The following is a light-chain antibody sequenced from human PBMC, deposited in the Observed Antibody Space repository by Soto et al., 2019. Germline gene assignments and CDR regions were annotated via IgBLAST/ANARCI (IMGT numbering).Light chain of an antibody. Sequence: QSVLAQPPSASGSPGQSVTISCTGTKNDIGVYDFVSWYQHHPGKAPRLIIYEVVQRPSGVPDRFSGSKSGNTASLTISGLQAEDEADYYCSSFTDTSTLYVFGTGTKVTVL. CDR3: SSFTDTSTLYV. J-gene: IGLJ1*01. CDR2: EVV. CDR1: KNDIGVYDF. V-gene: IGLV2-8*01.